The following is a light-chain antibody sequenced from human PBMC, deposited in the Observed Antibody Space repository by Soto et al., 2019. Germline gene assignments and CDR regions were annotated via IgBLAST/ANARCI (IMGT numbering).Light chain of an antibody. J-gene: IGKJ2*01. V-gene: IGKV1-39*01. CDR2: YVC. Sequence: DIQVTQSPSSLSASVGDRVTISCRTNQSVSKYINWYQQKPGTPPKPLIYYVCSLQGGVPSRFSGSGAATDFPLIISNLPDDVFVHYYCQQSYELPRTFGQGTKLEIK. CDR3: QQSYELPRT. CDR1: QSVSKY.